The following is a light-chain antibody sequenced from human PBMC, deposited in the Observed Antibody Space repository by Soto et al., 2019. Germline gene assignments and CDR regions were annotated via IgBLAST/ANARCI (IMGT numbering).Light chain of an antibody. CDR2: GAS. J-gene: IGKJ1*01. CDR1: QSVNSN. Sequence: EIVMTQSPATLSVSPGERATISCSASQSVNSNLAWYQQKPGQAPRLLIYGASTRATGVPARFSGSGSGTEFILTVSSLQSEDFAVDFWQQYNNWPTFGQGTKVEIK. CDR3: QQYNNWPT. V-gene: IGKV3-15*01.